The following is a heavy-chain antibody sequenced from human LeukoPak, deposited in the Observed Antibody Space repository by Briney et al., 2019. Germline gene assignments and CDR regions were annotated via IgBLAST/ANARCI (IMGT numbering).Heavy chain of an antibody. CDR2: INNDGSST. CDR1: GFTFSSYA. CDR3: ARDKGGPDY. J-gene: IGHJ4*02. V-gene: IGHV3-74*01. D-gene: IGHD3-16*01. Sequence: GGSLRLSCAASGFTFSSYAMSWVRQAPGKGLVWLSRINNDGSSTSHADSVKGRFTISRDNVNNTVSLQMNSLRVDDTAVYYCARDKGGPDYWGQGTRVTVSS.